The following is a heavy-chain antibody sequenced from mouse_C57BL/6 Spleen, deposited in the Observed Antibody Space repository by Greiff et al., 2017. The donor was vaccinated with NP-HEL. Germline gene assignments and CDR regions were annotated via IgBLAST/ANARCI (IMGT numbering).Heavy chain of an antibody. CDR3: TREAAAMDY. CDR2: IDPETGGT. Sequence: VKVVESGAELVRPGASVTLSCKASGYTFTDYEMHWVKQTPVHGLEWIGAIDPETGGTAYNQKFKGKAILTADKSSSTAYMELRSLTSEDSAVYYCTREAAAMDYWGQGTSVTVSS. V-gene: IGHV1-15*01. CDR1: GYTFTDYE. J-gene: IGHJ4*01.